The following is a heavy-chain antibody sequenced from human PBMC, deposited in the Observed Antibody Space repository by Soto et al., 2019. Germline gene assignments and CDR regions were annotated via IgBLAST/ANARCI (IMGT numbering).Heavy chain of an antibody. Sequence: QVQLVQSGAEVKKPGASVKVSCKASGYTFTSYGISWVRQAPGQGLEWMGWISAYNGNPNYAQKLQGRVTMTTDTSTSTAYMELRRLRSDDTAVYYCAREGGSSTSRGEKEDWYFDLWGRGTLVTVSS. CDR1: GYTFTSYG. CDR2: ISAYNGNP. D-gene: IGHD1-26*01. CDR3: AREGGSSTSRGEKEDWYFDL. V-gene: IGHV1-18*01. J-gene: IGHJ2*01.